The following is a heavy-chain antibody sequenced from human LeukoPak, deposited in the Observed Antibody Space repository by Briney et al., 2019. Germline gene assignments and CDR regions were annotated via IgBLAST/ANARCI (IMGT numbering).Heavy chain of an antibody. CDR2: INHSGRT. J-gene: IGHJ4*02. CDR3: ARGQFQRDY. Sequence: PSETLSLTCAVYGGSFSGYFWTWIRQPPGKGLEWIGEINHSGRTNYNPSLKSRVTISVDTSKNQFSLNLNSVTAADTAVYYCARGQFQRDYWGQGTLVTVSS. V-gene: IGHV4-34*01. CDR1: GGSFSGYF.